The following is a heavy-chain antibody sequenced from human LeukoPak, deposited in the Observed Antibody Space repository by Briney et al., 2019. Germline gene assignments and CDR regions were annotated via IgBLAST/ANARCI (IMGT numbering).Heavy chain of an antibody. V-gene: IGHV1-2*02. CDR2: INPNNGGT. CDR1: GYTFTGYY. J-gene: IGHJ4*02. Sequence: ASVKVSCKASGYTFTGYYMHWVRQAPGQGLEWMGWINPNNGGTNYAPKFQGRVTMTRDTSISTAYMELSRLRSDDTAVYYCARQTYYYDSSLDYWGQGTLVTVSS. D-gene: IGHD3-22*01. CDR3: ARQTYYYDSSLDY.